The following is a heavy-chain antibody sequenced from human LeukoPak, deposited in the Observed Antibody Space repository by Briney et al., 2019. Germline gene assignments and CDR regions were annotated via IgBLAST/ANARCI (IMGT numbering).Heavy chain of an antibody. CDR2: IIPIFGTA. CDR3: VRLPRVIDYGGNSACCAFDI. CDR1: GGTFSSYA. V-gene: IGHV1-69*05. D-gene: IGHD4-23*01. Sequence: SVKVSCKASGGTFSSYAISWVRQAPGQGLEWMGGIIPIFGTANYAQKFQGRVTITTDESTSTAYMELSSLRSEDTAVYYCVRLPRVIDYGGNSACCAFDIWGQGTMVTVSS. J-gene: IGHJ3*02.